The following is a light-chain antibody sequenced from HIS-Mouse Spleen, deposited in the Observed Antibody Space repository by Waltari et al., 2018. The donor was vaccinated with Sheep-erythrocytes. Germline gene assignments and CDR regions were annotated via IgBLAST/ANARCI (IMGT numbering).Light chain of an antibody. V-gene: IGLV3-1*01. CDR2: QDT. Sequence: SSELTQPPSVSVSPGQTASITCPGDKLGDKYACWYQQKPGQSPVLVIYQDTKRPSGIHGRFSGSNSGNTATLTISGTQAMDEADYYCQAWDSSIVVFGGGTKLTVL. CDR3: QAWDSSIVV. J-gene: IGLJ2*01. CDR1: KLGDKY.